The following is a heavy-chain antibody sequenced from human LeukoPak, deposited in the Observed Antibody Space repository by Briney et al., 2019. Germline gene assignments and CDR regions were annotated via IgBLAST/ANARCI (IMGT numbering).Heavy chain of an antibody. CDR2: INAGNGNT. D-gene: IGHD3-10*01. J-gene: IGHJ6*02. Sequence: ASVKVSCKASGYTFTSYAMHWVRQAPGQRLEWMGWINAGNGNTKYSQKFQGRVTITRDTSASTAYMELSSLRSEDTAVYYCASGTMVRGNYYYYYGMDVWGQGTTVTVSS. CDR1: GYTFTSYA. CDR3: ASGTMVRGNYYYYYGMDV. V-gene: IGHV1-3*01.